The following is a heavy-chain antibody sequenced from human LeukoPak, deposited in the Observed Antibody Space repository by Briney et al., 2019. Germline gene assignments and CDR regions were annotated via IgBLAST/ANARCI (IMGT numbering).Heavy chain of an antibody. V-gene: IGHV1-69*13. CDR3: ARAPRLVVPAVIDY. CDR1: GDSINTYT. D-gene: IGHD2-2*01. J-gene: IGHJ4*02. CDR2: INPISGTA. Sequence: SVKVSCKASGDSINTYTINWVRQAPGQGLEWMGGINPISGTANYAQKFQGKVTITADESTSTAYMELSSLRSEDTAVYYCARAPRLVVPAVIDYWGQGTLVTVSS.